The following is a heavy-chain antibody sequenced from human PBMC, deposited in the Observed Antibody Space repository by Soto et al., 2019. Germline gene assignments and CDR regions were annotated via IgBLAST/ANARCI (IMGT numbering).Heavy chain of an antibody. CDR2: IIPIFGTA. CDR1: GGTFSTYA. Sequence: SVKVSCKASGGTFSTYAISWVRQAPGQGLEWVGGIIPIFGTANYAQKFQGRVTSTADESTSTAYMELSSLRSEDTAVYYCARAAYSYGTAYLSYYYGMDVWGQGTTVTVSS. D-gene: IGHD5-18*01. J-gene: IGHJ6*02. V-gene: IGHV1-69*13. CDR3: ARAAYSYGTAYLSYYYGMDV.